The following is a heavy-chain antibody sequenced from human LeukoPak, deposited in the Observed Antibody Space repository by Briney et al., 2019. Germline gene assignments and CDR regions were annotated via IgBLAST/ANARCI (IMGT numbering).Heavy chain of an antibody. J-gene: IGHJ3*02. D-gene: IGHD5-12*01. CDR2: INTDGSST. CDR1: GFTFSSYW. Sequence: GGSLRLSCAASGFTFSSYWMHWVRQAPGKGLVWVSRINTDGSSTSYADSVKGRFTISRDNAKNTLYLQMNSLRAEDTAVYYCARSTGYSGYDWGDAFDIWGQGTMVTVSS. V-gene: IGHV3-74*01. CDR3: ARSTGYSGYDWGDAFDI.